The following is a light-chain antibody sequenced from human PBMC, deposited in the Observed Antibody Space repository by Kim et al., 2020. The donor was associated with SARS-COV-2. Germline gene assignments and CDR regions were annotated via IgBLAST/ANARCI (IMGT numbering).Light chain of an antibody. J-gene: IGKJ2*01. V-gene: IGKV3D-7*01. CDR2: GAS. Sequence: LPWTPGETVPLSGRAGQSVSSNSLRWNQKKFGQAPGPLICGASTRATSIPASFTGSGSGTDFTLSVSSLQPEHFAVYYCQWDYYLPLGQGTKLEI. CDR1: QSVSSNS. CDR3: QWDYYLP.